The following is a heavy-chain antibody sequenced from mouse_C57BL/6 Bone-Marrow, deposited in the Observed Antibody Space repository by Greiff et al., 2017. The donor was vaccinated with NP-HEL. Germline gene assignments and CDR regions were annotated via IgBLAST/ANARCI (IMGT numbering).Heavy chain of an antibody. CDR2: ISDGGSYT. CDR3: ATLYYGSGNFDY. V-gene: IGHV5-4*03. J-gene: IGHJ2*01. CDR1: GFTFSSYA. Sequence: EVMLVESGGGLVKPRGSLKLSCAASGFTFSSYAMSWVRQTPEKRLEWVATISDGGSYTYYPDNVKGRFTISRDNAKNNLYLQMSHLKSEDTAMYYCATLYYGSGNFDYWGQGTTLTVSS. D-gene: IGHD1-1*01.